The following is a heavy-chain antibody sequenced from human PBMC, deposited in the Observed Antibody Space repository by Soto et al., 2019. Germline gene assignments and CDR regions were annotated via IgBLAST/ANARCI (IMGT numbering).Heavy chain of an antibody. D-gene: IGHD3-10*01. V-gene: IGHV3-33*01. Sequence: GGSLRLSCAASGFTFSSYGMHWVRQAPGKGLEWVAVIWYDGSNKYYADSVKGRFTISRDNSKNTLYLQMNSLRAEDTAVYYCAREFEMVRVDAFDIWGQGTMVTVSS. CDR1: GFTFSSYG. CDR2: IWYDGSNK. J-gene: IGHJ3*02. CDR3: AREFEMVRVDAFDI.